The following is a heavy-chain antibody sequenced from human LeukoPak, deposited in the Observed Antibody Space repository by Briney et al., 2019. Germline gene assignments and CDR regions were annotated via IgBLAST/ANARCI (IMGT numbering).Heavy chain of an antibody. CDR2: IYYSGST. CDR1: GGSIGSTTYY. Sequence: PSETLSLTCTVSGGSIGSTTYYWGWIRQPPGKGLEWIGSIYYSGSTYYNPSLKSRVTISVDTSKNQFSLKLSSVTAADTAVYYCARKVVFDLWGRGTLVTISS. CDR3: ARKVVFDL. J-gene: IGHJ2*01. V-gene: IGHV4-39*01. D-gene: IGHD2-15*01.